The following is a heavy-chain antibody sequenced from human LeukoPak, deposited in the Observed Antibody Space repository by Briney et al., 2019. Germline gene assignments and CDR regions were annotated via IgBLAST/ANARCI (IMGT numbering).Heavy chain of an antibody. CDR1: GYTFTGYY. CDR2: INPNSGGT. V-gene: IGHV1-2*02. J-gene: IGHJ4*02. D-gene: IGHD2-15*01. Sequence: ASVKVSCKASGYTFTGYYMHWVRQAPGQGLEWMGWINPNSGGTSFAQKFQDRVTMTRDTSISTAYMELSRLRSDDTAIYYCARRYSRGGACYPDYWGQGTLVTVSS. CDR3: ARRYSRGGACYPDY.